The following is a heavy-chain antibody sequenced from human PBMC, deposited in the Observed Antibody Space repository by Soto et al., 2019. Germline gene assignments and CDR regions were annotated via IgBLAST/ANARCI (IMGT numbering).Heavy chain of an antibody. CDR2: IYWDDDK. V-gene: IGHV2-5*02. CDR1: GFSLSTSGVG. CDR3: AHRLGGDYADY. J-gene: IGHJ4*02. Sequence: QITLKESGPTLVKPTQTLTLTCTFSGFSLSTSGVGVGWIRQPPGKALEWLALIYWDDDKRYSPSLKSRLTITNDTSKHQVVLTMTNIDPVDTATYYCAHRLGGDYADYWGQGTLVTVSS.